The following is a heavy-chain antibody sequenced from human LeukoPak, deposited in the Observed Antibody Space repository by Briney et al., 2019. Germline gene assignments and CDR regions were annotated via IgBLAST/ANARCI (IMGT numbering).Heavy chain of an antibody. D-gene: IGHD6-13*01. J-gene: IGHJ5*02. V-gene: IGHV1-18*01. CDR2: ISAYNGNT. CDR1: GYTFTSYG. CDR3: ARIAAAGRFDP. Sequence: ASVKVSCKASGYTFTSYGISWVRQAPRQGLEWMGWISAYNGNTNYAQKLQGRVTMTTDASTSTAYMELRSLRSDDTAVYYCARIAAAGRFDPWGQGTLVTVSS.